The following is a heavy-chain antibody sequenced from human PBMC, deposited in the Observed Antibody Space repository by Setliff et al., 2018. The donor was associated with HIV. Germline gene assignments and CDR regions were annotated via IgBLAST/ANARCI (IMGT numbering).Heavy chain of an antibody. V-gene: IGHV4-59*08. CDR1: GGSISSSY. D-gene: IGHD3-22*01. CDR3: AMLDTSDYFRNNWFDS. CDR2: IHYSGST. J-gene: IGHJ5*01. Sequence: KPSETLSLTCTVSGGSISSSYWTWTRQPPGKGLEWIGNIHYSGSTYYNPSLKSRVTISVDTPKNQLSLKLTSVTAADTAVYYCAMLDTSDYFRNNWFDSWGQGTLVTVSS.